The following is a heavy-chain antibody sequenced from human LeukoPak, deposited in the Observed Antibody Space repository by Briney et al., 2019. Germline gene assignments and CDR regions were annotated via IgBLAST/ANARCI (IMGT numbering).Heavy chain of an antibody. Sequence: GGSLRLSCTASGFTFGDYAMSWFRQAPGKGLEWVGFIRSKAYGGTTEYAASVKGRFAISRDDSKSIAYLQMNSLKTEDTAVYYCTRFGSGSYPLFDYWAREPWSPSPQ. CDR3: TRFGSGSYPLFDY. CDR1: GFTFGDYA. J-gene: IGHJ4*02. D-gene: IGHD3-10*01. CDR2: IRSKAYGGTT. V-gene: IGHV3-49*03.